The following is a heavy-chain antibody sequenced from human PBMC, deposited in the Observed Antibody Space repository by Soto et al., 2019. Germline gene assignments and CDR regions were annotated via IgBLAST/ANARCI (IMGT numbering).Heavy chain of an antibody. CDR2: IWYDGSNK. D-gene: IGHD4-17*01. V-gene: IGHV3-33*01. CDR3: ARVGPTVDYYYGMDV. Sequence: PGGSLRLSCAASGFSFSSYGMHWVRQAPGKGLEWVAVIWYDGSNKYYADSVKGRFTISRDNSKNTLYLQMNSLRAEDMAVYYCARVGPTVDYYYGMDVWGQGTTVTVSS. J-gene: IGHJ6*02. CDR1: GFSFSSYG.